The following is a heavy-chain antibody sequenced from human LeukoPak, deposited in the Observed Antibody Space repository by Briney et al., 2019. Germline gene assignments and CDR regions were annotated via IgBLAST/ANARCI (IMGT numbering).Heavy chain of an antibody. CDR2: IRYDGSNK. J-gene: IGHJ3*02. CDR3: AKGSLGGATPDAAFDI. V-gene: IGHV3-30*02. D-gene: IGHD1-26*01. Sequence: PGGSLRLSCAASGFTFSSYGMHWVRQAPGKGLEWVAFIRYDGSNKYYADSVKGRFTISRDNSKNTLYLQMNSLRAEDTAVYYCAKGSLGGATPDAAFDIWGQGTMVTVSS. CDR1: GFTFSSYG.